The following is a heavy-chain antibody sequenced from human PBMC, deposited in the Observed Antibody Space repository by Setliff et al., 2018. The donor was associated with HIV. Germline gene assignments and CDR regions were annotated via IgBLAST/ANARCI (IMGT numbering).Heavy chain of an antibody. J-gene: IGHJ4*02. CDR1: GYTFTSYD. V-gene: IGHV1-2*02. Sequence: ASVKVSCKASGYTFTSYDINWVRQAPGQGLEWMGWISPHNGDKNIPQRFRGRVTLTRDTSISTAYMELSGLRSEDTAVYYCARDPPSWQWLFDYWGQGALVTVSS. D-gene: IGHD6-19*01. CDR2: ISPHNGDK. CDR3: ARDPPSWQWLFDY.